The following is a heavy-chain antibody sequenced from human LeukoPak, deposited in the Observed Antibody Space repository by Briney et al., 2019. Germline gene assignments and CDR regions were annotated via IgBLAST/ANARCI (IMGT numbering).Heavy chain of an antibody. J-gene: IGHJ6*03. Sequence: SETLSLTCAVSDYSISSGYYWGWIRQPPGKGLEWIGSIYHSGSTYYNPSLKSRVTISVDTSKNQFSLKLSSVTAADTAVYYRARRQGSSPPYYYFFYMDVWGKGTTVTVSS. CDR2: IYHSGST. V-gene: IGHV4-38-2*01. D-gene: IGHD6-6*01. CDR3: ARRQGSSPPYYYFFYMDV. CDR1: DYSISSGYY.